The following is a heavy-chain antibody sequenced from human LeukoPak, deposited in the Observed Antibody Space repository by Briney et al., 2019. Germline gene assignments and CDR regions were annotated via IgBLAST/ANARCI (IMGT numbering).Heavy chain of an antibody. D-gene: IGHD1-1*01. Sequence: SETLSLTCAAYGGSFSGYYWSWIRQPPGKGLEWIGEINHSGSTNYNPSLKSRVTISVDTSKNQFSLNLSSVTAADTAVYYCARDNSLYYGMDVWGQGTTVTVSS. J-gene: IGHJ6*02. V-gene: IGHV4-34*01. CDR1: GGSFSGYY. CDR2: INHSGST. CDR3: ARDNSLYYGMDV.